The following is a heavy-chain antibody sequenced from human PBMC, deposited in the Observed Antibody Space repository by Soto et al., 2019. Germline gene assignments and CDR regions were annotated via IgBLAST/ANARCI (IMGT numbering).Heavy chain of an antibody. CDR2: IYPGDSDT. CDR1: GYSFTSYW. J-gene: IGHJ6*02. Sequence: GESLKISCKGSGYSFTSYWIGWVRQMPGKGLEWMGIIYPGDSDTRYSPSFQGQVTISADKSISTAHLQWSSLKASDTAMYYCARQNAPYCSSTSCRYYYYGMDVWGQGTTVTVSS. D-gene: IGHD2-2*01. CDR3: ARQNAPYCSSTSCRYYYYGMDV. V-gene: IGHV5-51*01.